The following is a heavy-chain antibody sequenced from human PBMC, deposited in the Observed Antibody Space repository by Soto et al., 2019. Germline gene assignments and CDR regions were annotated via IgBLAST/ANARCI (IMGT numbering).Heavy chain of an antibody. CDR1: GGSFSGYY. CDR2: INHSGST. D-gene: IGHD3-9*01. J-gene: IGHJ4*02. CDR3: ARALRYFDWLFDGLLDY. Sequence: SETLSLTCAVYGGSFSGYYWSWIRQPPGKGLEWIGEINHSGSTNYNPSLKSRVTISVDTSKNQFSLKLSSVTAADTAVYYCARALRYFDWLFDGLLDYWGQGTLVT. V-gene: IGHV4-34*01.